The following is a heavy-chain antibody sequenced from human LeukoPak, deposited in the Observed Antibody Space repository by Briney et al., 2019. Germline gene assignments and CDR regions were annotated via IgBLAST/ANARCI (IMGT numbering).Heavy chain of an antibody. Sequence: ASVKVSCKTSAYTFSNYGFNWVRQAPGQGLEWMGWISAYNGNTKYAQRFQGRFTMTTDTSTSTAYMELRSLTSDDTAVYYCARDLDGSGSYYTDHWGQGTLVTVSS. CDR1: AYTFSNYG. J-gene: IGHJ4*02. V-gene: IGHV1-18*01. CDR2: ISAYNGNT. CDR3: ARDLDGSGSYYTDH. D-gene: IGHD3-10*01.